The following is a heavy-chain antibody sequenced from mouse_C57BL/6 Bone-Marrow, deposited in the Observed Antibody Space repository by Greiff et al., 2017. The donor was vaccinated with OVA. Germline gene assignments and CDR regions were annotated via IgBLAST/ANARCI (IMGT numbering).Heavy chain of an antibody. Sequence: QVQLKESGPGLVQPSQSLSITCTVSGFSLTSYGVHWVRQSPGQGLEWLGVLWSGGITDYNAAFISILSISKDNSKSHVFFNMNSLQADYAAIYYCDRVGQGYARDYWGQGTSVTVSS. CDR1: GFSLTSYG. D-gene: IGHD3-3*01. CDR2: LWSGGIT. J-gene: IGHJ4*01. CDR3: DRVGQGYARDY. V-gene: IGHV2-2*01.